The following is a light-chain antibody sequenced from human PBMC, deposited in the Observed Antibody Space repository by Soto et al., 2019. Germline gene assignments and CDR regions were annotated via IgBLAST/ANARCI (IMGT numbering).Light chain of an antibody. CDR3: AAWDDSLNGTV. Sequence: QSALTQPPSASGSPGQSVAISCTGTSSDVGGYNYVSWYQQHPGKAPKLMIYEVNKRPSGVPDRFSGSKSGNTASLTVSGLQAEDEADYYCAAWDDSLNGTVFGTGTKVTVL. CDR1: SSDVGGYNY. CDR2: EVN. J-gene: IGLJ1*01. V-gene: IGLV2-8*01.